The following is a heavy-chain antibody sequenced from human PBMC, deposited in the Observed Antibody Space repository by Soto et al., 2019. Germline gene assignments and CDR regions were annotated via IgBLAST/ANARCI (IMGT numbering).Heavy chain of an antibody. CDR3: ARDVVPAAIAVHYDYGMDV. J-gene: IGHJ6*02. D-gene: IGHD2-2*02. Sequence: QVQLVESGGGVVQPGRSLRLSCAASGFTFSSYAMHWVRQAPGKGLEWVAVISYDGSNKYYADSVKGRFTISRDNSKNTLYPTMNSLRAEDTAVYYCARDVVPAAIAVHYDYGMDVWGQGTTVTVSS. CDR1: GFTFSSYA. V-gene: IGHV3-30-3*01. CDR2: ISYDGSNK.